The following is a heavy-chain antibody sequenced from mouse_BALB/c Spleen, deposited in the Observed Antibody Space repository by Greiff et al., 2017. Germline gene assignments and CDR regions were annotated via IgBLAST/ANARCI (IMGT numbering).Heavy chain of an antibody. CDR1: GYTFTDYN. V-gene: IGHV1-18*01. J-gene: IGHJ4*01. D-gene: IGHD1-1*01. CDR2: INPNNGGT. Sequence: VQLQQSGPELVKPGASVKIPCKASGYTFTDYNMDWVKQSHGKSLEWIGDINPNNGGTIYNQKFKGKATLTVDKSSSTAYMELRSLTSEDTAVYYCARVYYDSSYEDYYAMDYWGQGTSVTVSS. CDR3: ARVYYDSSYEDYYAMDY.